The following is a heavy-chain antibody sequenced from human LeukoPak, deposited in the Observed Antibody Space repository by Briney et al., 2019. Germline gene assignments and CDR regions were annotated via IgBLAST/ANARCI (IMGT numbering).Heavy chain of an antibody. V-gene: IGHV1-8*01. CDR1: GYTFTSYD. CDR2: MNPNSGNT. CDR3: ARDCRFLECVLFDY. J-gene: IGHJ4*02. D-gene: IGHD3-3*01. Sequence: ASVKVSCKASGYTFTSYDINWVRQATGQGLEWMGWMNPNSGNTGYAQKFQGRVTMTRNTSISTAYMELSSLRSEDTAVYYCARDCRFLECVLFDYWGQGTLVTVSS.